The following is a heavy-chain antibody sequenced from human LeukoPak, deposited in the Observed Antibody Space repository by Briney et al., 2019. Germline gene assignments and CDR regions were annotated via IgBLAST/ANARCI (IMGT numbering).Heavy chain of an antibody. Sequence: PGGSLRLSCAASGFTFNSYAMSWVRQAPGKGLEWVSAISGSGGSTYYADSVKGRFTISRDNSKNTLYLQMNSLRAEDTAVYYCAKDISLTTRFDAFDVWGQGTMVTVSS. V-gene: IGHV3-23*01. CDR2: ISGSGGST. D-gene: IGHD4/OR15-4a*01. J-gene: IGHJ3*01. CDR1: GFTFNSYA. CDR3: AKDISLTTRFDAFDV.